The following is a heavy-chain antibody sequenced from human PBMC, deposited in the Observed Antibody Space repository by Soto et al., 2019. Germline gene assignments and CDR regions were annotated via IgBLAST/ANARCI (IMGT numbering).Heavy chain of an antibody. D-gene: IGHD6-13*01. CDR1: GYTFTDYA. CDR3: ARSGGSSWNLGYFQH. J-gene: IGHJ1*01. V-gene: IGHV1-18*01. CDR2: ISPYNGNT. Sequence: QVQLVQSGVEVKKPGASVKVSCKASGYTFTDYAISWVRQTPGQGLEWMGWISPYNGNTDYTQRLQGRVTMTTDTSTSTAYMELRSLRSDDTAVYYCARSGGSSWNLGYFQHWGQGTLVSVSS.